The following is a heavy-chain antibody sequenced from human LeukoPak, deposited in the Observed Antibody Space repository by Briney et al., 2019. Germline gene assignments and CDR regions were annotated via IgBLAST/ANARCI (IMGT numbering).Heavy chain of an antibody. D-gene: IGHD6-13*01. V-gene: IGHV4-4*02. CDR3: ARGCIAAAGGFYWFDP. CDR1: GGSISSSKV. J-gene: IGHJ5*02. Sequence: PSGALSLTCVVSGGSISSSKVWSWVRQPPGKGLEWIGEIYHSESTNYNPSLKSRVTISVDTSKNQFSLKPSSVTAADRAVYYCARGCIAAAGGFYWFDPWGQGTLVTVSS. CDR2: IYHSEST.